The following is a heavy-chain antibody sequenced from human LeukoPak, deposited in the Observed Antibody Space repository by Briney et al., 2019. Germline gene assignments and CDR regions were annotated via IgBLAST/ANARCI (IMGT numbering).Heavy chain of an antibody. V-gene: IGHV3-23*01. CDR2: ISGSDGST. CDR3: AKDGGQGADY. CDR1: GFTFSSYT. D-gene: IGHD3-16*01. Sequence: GGSLRLSCAASGFTFSSYTMNWVRQAPGKGLEWVSGISGSDGSTYYADSVKGRFTISRDNSKNTLYLQMNSLRAEDMAVYYCAKDGGQGADYWGQGTLVSVSS. J-gene: IGHJ4*02.